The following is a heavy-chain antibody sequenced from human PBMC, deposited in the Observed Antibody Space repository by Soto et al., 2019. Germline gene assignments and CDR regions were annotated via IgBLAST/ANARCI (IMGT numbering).Heavy chain of an antibody. D-gene: IGHD2-21*02. Sequence: ASVKVSCKVSGYTLTELSMHWVRQAPGKGLEWMGGFDPEDGETIYAQKFQGRVTMTEDTSTGTVYMELSSLRSEDTAVYYCATLLVPDGPFRWRRGPNDAFDIWGQGTMVTVSS. J-gene: IGHJ3*02. V-gene: IGHV1-24*01. CDR2: FDPEDGET. CDR1: GYTLTELS. CDR3: ATLLVPDGPFRWRRGPNDAFDI.